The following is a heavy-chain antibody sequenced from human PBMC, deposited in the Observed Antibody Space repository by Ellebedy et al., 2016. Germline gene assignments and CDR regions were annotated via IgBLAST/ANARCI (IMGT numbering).Heavy chain of an antibody. CDR1: GYSFATYW. CDR3: ARSPTGVADPYYFDN. D-gene: IGHD3-3*01. J-gene: IGHJ4*02. CDR2: IYPGDSDT. V-gene: IGHV5-51*01. Sequence: GESLKISCKGSGYSFATYWIGWVRQMPGKGLEWTGIIYPGDSDTRYSPSFQGQVTISADKSSSTAYLQWSRLWASDTAMYYCARSPTGVADPYYFDNWGQGTLVTVSS.